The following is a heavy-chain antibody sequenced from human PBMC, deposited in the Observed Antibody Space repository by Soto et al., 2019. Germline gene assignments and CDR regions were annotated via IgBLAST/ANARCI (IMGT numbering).Heavy chain of an antibody. CDR1: GFSFDKYA. CDR2: VAAGGGHT. J-gene: IGHJ4*02. CDR3: ARRTSFLRAFDY. Sequence: PGGSLRLSCVASGFSFDKYAMAWVRQAPGKGLEWVSHVAAGGGHTYYAESVKGRFTISRDNSKNTLFLQINTLRADDTAIYSCARRTSFLRAFDYWGQGVLVTVSS. V-gene: IGHV3-23*01. D-gene: IGHD3-16*01.